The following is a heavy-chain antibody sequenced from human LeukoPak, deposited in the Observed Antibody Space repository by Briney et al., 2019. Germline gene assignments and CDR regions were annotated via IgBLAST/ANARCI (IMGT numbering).Heavy chain of an antibody. CDR3: ARADCSGGSCYYGHAFDI. CDR1: GGSISSGGYS. Sequence: SQTLSLTCAVSGGSISSGGYSWSWIRQPPGKGLEWIGYIYHSGSTYYNLSLKSRVTISVDRSKNQFSLKLSSVTAADTAVYYCARADCSGGSCYYGHAFDIWGQGTMVTVSS. V-gene: IGHV4-30-2*01. J-gene: IGHJ3*02. CDR2: IYHSGST. D-gene: IGHD2-15*01.